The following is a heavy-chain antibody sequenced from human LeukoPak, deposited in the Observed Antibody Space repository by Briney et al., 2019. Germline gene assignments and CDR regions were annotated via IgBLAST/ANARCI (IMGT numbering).Heavy chain of an antibody. Sequence: SVKVSCKASGGTFSSYAISWVRQAPGQGLEWMGGIIPIFGTANYAQKFQGRVTITADESTSTAYMELSSLRSEDTAVYYCARGVDDYVWGSYRAPHFDCWGQGTLVTVSS. D-gene: IGHD3-16*02. CDR3: ARGVDDYVWGSYRAPHFDC. V-gene: IGHV1-69*13. J-gene: IGHJ4*02. CDR1: GGTFSSYA. CDR2: IIPIFGTA.